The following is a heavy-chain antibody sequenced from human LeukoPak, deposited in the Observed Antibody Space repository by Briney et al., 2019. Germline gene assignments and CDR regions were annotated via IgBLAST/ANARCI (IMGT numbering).Heavy chain of an antibody. D-gene: IGHD2-2*01. Sequence: ASVKVSCKASGYTFTSYDINWVRQATGQGPEWMGWMNPNSGNTGYAQKFQGRVTITRNTSISTAYMELSSLRSEDTAVYYCARGLRPHCSSTSCYDYYMDVWGKGTTVTVSS. V-gene: IGHV1-8*03. CDR1: GYTFTSYD. CDR2: MNPNSGNT. J-gene: IGHJ6*03. CDR3: ARGLRPHCSSTSCYDYYMDV.